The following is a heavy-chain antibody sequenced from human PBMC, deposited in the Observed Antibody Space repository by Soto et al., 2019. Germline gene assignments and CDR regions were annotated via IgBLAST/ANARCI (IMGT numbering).Heavy chain of an antibody. Sequence: SQTLSLTCVISGDSVSSNSAAWNWIRQSPSRGLEWLGRTYYRSKWYNDYAVSVKSRITINPDTSKNQFSLQLNSVTPEDTAVYYCAGDLIARSIAEAGIQRDYYYGMDVWGQGTTVTVSS. D-gene: IGHD6-13*01. V-gene: IGHV6-1*01. CDR1: GDSVSSNSAA. CDR2: TYYRSKWYN. CDR3: AGDLIARSIAEAGIQRDYYYGMDV. J-gene: IGHJ6*02.